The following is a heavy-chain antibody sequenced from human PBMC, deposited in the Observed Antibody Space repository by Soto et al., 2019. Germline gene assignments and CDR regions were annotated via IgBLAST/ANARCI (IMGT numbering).Heavy chain of an antibody. Sequence: GGSLRLSCAASGFTFSDYSMNWVRQAPGKVLEWVSSISSSSTYIFYADSVKGRFTISRDNAKNSLYVQMNSLRAEDTAVYYCARAGKNYDYEHDSWGQGTLVIVSS. CDR1: GFTFSDYS. CDR3: ARAGKNYDYEHDS. J-gene: IGHJ4*02. CDR2: ISSSSTYI. D-gene: IGHD3-16*01. V-gene: IGHV3-21*01.